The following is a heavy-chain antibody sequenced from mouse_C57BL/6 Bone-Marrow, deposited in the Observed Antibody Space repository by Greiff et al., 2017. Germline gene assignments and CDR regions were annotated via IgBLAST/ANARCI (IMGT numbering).Heavy chain of an antibody. J-gene: IGHJ3*01. CDR2: ISYDGSN. CDR3: ARDENYSNLFAY. V-gene: IGHV3-6*01. Sequence: ESGPGLVKPSQSLSLTCSVTGYSITSGYYWNWIRQFPGNKLEWMGYISYDGSNNYNPSLKNRISITRDTSKNQFFLKLNSVTTEDTATYYCARDENYSNLFAYWGQGTLVTVSA. D-gene: IGHD2-5*01. CDR1: GYSITSGYY.